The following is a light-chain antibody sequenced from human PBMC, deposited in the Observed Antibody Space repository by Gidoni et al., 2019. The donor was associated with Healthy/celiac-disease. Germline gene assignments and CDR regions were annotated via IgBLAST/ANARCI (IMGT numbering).Light chain of an antibody. V-gene: IGKV1-5*03. CDR2: KAS. CDR1: QSISSW. CDR3: QQYNSYSGYT. J-gene: IGKJ2*01. Sequence: DIQMTQSPSTLSASVGDRVTITCRASQSISSWLAWYQQKPGKAPKLRIYKASSLESGVPSRFSGSGAGTEFTLTISSLQPDDFATYYCQQYNSYSGYTFGQXTKLEIK.